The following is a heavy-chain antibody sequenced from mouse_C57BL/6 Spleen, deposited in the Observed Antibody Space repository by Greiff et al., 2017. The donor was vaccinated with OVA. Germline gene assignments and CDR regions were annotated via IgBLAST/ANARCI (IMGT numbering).Heavy chain of an antibody. D-gene: IGHD2-14*01. CDR1: GYTFTSYW. Sequence: QVQLQQPGAELVKPGASVKLSCKASGYTFTSYWMQWVKQRPGQGLEWIGEIDPSDSYTTSNQKFTGKATLTVETSSSTAYMQLSSLTSEDSAVYYCARNEGTGCVDYWGQGTTLTVSS. J-gene: IGHJ2*01. CDR2: IDPSDSYT. CDR3: ARNEGTGCVDY. V-gene: IGHV1-50*01.